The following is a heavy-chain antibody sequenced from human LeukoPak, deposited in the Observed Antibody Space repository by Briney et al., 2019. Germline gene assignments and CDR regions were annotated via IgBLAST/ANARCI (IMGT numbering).Heavy chain of an antibody. J-gene: IGHJ4*02. V-gene: IGHV4-34*01. Sequence: SETLSLTCAVYGGSFSGYYWSWIRQPPGKGLEWIGEINHSGSTNYNPSLKSRVTISVDTSKNQFSLKLSSVTAADTAVYYCARKSGFYHYFDYWGQGTLVTVSS. CDR2: INHSGST. CDR1: GGSFSGYY. D-gene: IGHD6-25*01. CDR3: ARKSGFYHYFDY.